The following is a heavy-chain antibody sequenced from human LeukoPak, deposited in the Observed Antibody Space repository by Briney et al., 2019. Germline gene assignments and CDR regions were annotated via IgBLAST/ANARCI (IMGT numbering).Heavy chain of an antibody. Sequence: PSETLSLTCTVSGGSISSSSYYWGWIRQPPGKGLEWIGSIYYSGSTYYNPSLKSRVTISVDTSKNQFSLKLSSVTAADTAVYYCARVRCSSTSCTKPYYMDVWGKGTTVTVSS. CDR1: GGSISSSSYY. D-gene: IGHD2-2*01. CDR2: IYYSGST. J-gene: IGHJ6*03. CDR3: ARVRCSSTSCTKPYYMDV. V-gene: IGHV4-39*07.